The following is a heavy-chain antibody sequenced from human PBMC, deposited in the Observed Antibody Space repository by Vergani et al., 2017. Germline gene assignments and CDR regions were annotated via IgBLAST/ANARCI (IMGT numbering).Heavy chain of an antibody. Sequence: DVQLVQSGAEVKKPGESLRISCKGSGYSFTSYWISWVRQMPGKGLEWMGRIDPSDSYTNYSPSFQGHVTISADKSISTAYLQWSSLKASDTAMYYCATGGYYYESSGYYSYFDYWGQGTLVTVSS. D-gene: IGHD3-22*01. CDR2: IDPSDSYT. J-gene: IGHJ4*02. V-gene: IGHV5-10-1*03. CDR3: ATGGYYYESSGYYSYFDY. CDR1: GYSFTSYW.